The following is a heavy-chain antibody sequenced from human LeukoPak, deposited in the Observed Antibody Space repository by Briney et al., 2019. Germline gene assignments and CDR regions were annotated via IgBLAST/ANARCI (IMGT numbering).Heavy chain of an antibody. Sequence: GGSLRLSCAASGFTFSSYAMHWVRQAPGKGLDWVAFISYDGSNKYYADSVKGRFTISRDNSKNTLYLQMNSPRAEDTAVYYCATDSTGVTMIVVAEGIDYWGQGTLVTVSS. D-gene: IGHD3-22*01. CDR1: GFTFSSYA. J-gene: IGHJ4*02. V-gene: IGHV3-30*04. CDR2: ISYDGSNK. CDR3: ATDSTGVTMIVVAEGIDY.